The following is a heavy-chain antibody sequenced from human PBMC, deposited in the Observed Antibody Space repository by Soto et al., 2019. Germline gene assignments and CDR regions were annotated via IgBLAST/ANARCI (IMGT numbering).Heavy chain of an antibody. Sequence: PSETLSLTCAVYGGSFSGYYWSWIRQPPGKGLEWIGEINHSGSTNYNPSLKSRVTISVDTSKNQFSLKLSSVTAADTAVYYCARGILIAAASFDYWGQGTLVTAPQ. V-gene: IGHV4-34*01. CDR2: INHSGST. CDR3: ARGILIAAASFDY. J-gene: IGHJ4*02. CDR1: GGSFSGYY. D-gene: IGHD6-13*01.